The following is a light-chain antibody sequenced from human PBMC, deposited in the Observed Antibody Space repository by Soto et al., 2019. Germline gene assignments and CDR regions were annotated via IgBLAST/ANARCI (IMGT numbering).Light chain of an antibody. V-gene: IGKV1-6*01. J-gene: IGKJ1*01. CDR1: QGIRND. CDR3: LQDYNSWWT. Sequence: AIQMTQSPSSLSASVGDRVTITCRASQGIRNDLGWYQQKPGKAPKLLLYAAASLQSGVPSRFSGSGSGTDFTLTISSLQPEDFATYYCLQDYNSWWTFGQGNKVEIK. CDR2: AAA.